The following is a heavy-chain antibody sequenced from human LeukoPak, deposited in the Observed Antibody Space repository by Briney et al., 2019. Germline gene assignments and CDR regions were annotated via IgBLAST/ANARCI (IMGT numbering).Heavy chain of an antibody. D-gene: IGHD1-26*01. Sequence: GGPLRLSCAASGFTFSNVWMSWVRQAPGKGLEWVSYISSSGSTIYYADSVKGRFTISRDNAKNSLYLQMNSLRAEDTAVYYCAREDVGATYAFDIWGQGTMVTVSS. CDR3: AREDVGATYAFDI. V-gene: IGHV3-11*04. CDR2: ISSSGSTI. CDR1: GFTFSNVW. J-gene: IGHJ3*02.